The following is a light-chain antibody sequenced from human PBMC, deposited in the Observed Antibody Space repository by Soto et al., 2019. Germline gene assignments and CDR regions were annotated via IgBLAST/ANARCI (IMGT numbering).Light chain of an antibody. V-gene: IGLV1-44*01. Sequence: QSVLTQPPSASGTPGQRVTISCSGSSSNIGSNNVNWYQQLPGTAPKLLMFSNNQRPSEVPDRFSGSRSGTSASLAISGLQSEDEADYYCAAWDDSLNGAVFGGGTKLTVL. CDR2: SNN. CDR1: SSNIGSNN. J-gene: IGLJ2*01. CDR3: AAWDDSLNGAV.